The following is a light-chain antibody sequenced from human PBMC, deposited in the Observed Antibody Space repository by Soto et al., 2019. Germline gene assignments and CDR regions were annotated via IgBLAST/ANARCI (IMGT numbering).Light chain of an antibody. CDR2: EVS. V-gene: IGLV2-8*01. CDR1: SSDVGGYNY. CDR3: SSYAGSNNLV. Sequence: QSALTLPPSASGSPGQSVTISCTGTSSDVGGYNYVSWYQQHPGKAPKLMIYEVSKRPSGVPDRFSGSKSGNTASLTVSGLQAEDDADYYCSSYAGSNNLVFGGGTKLTVL. J-gene: IGLJ3*02.